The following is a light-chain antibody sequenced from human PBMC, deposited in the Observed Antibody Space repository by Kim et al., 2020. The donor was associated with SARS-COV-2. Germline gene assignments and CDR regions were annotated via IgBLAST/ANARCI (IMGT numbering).Light chain of an antibody. CDR1: QDIGND. CDR3: LQDYNYPWT. Sequence: GDRVTITCRSSQDIGNDLGGYQQKPGKAPKLLIYAASSLQSGVPSRFSGSGSGTDFTLTISSLQPEDFATYYCLQDYNYPWTFGQGTKVDIK. CDR2: AAS. V-gene: IGKV1-6*01. J-gene: IGKJ1*01.